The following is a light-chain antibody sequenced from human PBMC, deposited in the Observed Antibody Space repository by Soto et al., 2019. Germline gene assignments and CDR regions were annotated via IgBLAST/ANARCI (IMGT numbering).Light chain of an antibody. Sequence: QAVVTQPPSASGTPGQXVXXXXSGSSSNIGSNTVNWYQQLPGTAPKLLIYSNNQRPSGVPDRFSGSKSGTSASLAISGLQSEDEADYYCAAWDDSLNVVFGGGTKLTVL. CDR1: SSNIGSNT. CDR3: AAWDDSLNVV. CDR2: SNN. J-gene: IGLJ2*01. V-gene: IGLV1-44*01.